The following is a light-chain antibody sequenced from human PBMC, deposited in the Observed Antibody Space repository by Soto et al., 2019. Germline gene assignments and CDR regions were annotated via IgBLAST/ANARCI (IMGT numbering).Light chain of an antibody. V-gene: IGKV1-13*02. CDR1: QGISSA. CDR2: DAS. Sequence: AIQLTQSPSSLSASVGDRVTITCRASQGISSALAWYQQKPGKAPKLLIYDASSLESGVPSRFSGSGSGTDFTLTISSLQPVDFATYYCQLFNSYPPYTFGQGTKLEIK. CDR3: QLFNSYPPYT. J-gene: IGKJ2*01.